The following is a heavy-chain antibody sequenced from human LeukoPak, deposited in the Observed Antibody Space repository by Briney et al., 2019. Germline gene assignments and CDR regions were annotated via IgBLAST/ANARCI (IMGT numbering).Heavy chain of an antibody. J-gene: IGHJ4*02. Sequence: PSETLSLTCTVSGGSISSSSYYWGWIRQPPGKGLEWIGSIYYSGSTYYNPSLKSRLTISVDTSKNQFSLKLTSVIAADTAVYYCARESRGYPQIPGFDYWGQGTLVTVSS. CDR1: GGSISSSSYY. CDR2: IYYSGST. D-gene: IGHD3-16*02. CDR3: ARESRGYPQIPGFDY. V-gene: IGHV4-39*07.